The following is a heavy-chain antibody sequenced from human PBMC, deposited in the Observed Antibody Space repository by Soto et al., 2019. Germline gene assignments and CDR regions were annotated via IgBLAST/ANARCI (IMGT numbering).Heavy chain of an antibody. D-gene: IGHD2-15*01. CDR2: IYPGDSDT. J-gene: IGHJ4*02. CDR1: GYSFTSYW. V-gene: IGHV5-51*01. CDR3: ARSLGCSGGSCYPGYFDY. Sequence: GESLKISCKGSGYSFTSYWIGWVRQMPGKGLEWMGIIYPGDSDTRYSPSFQGQVTISADKSISTAYLQWSSLKASDTAMYYCARSLGCSGGSCYPGYFDYWGQGTLVTVSS.